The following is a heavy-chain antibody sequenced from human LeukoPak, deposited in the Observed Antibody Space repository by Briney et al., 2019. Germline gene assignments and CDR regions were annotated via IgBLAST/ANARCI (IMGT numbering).Heavy chain of an antibody. CDR1: GFTFSSYA. Sequence: PGGSLRLSCAASGFTFSSYAMHWVRQAPGKGLEWVAVISYDGSNKYYADSVKGRFTISRDNSKNTLYLQMNSLRAEDTAVYYCARGPPVGATTVWFDPWGQGTLVTVSS. V-gene: IGHV3-30*04. D-gene: IGHD1-26*01. J-gene: IGHJ5*02. CDR3: ARGPPVGATTVWFDP. CDR2: ISYDGSNK.